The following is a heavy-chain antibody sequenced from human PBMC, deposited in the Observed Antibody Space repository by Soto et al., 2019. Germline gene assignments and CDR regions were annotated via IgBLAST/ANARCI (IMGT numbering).Heavy chain of an antibody. CDR1: GGSISSSSYY. J-gene: IGHJ2*01. CDR3: ARHPEVRLVPDWSFDL. D-gene: IGHD3-16*01. Sequence: QLQLQESGPGLVKPSETLSLTCTVSGGSISSSSYYWGWIRQPPGKGLEWIGSIYYSGSTYYNPSIKGRVPITADTSKNQCRLKLSSVTAADTAGYYCARHPEVRLVPDWSFDLWGRGTLVTVSS. V-gene: IGHV4-39*01. CDR2: IYYSGST.